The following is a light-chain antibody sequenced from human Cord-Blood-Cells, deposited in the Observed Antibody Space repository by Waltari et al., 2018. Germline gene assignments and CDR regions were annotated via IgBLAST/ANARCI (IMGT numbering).Light chain of an antibody. V-gene: IGLV1-44*01. J-gene: IGLJ1*01. CDR3: AAWDDSLNGYV. CDR1: SSNIGSKT. Sequence: QSVLTQPPSASGTPGQRLTIPRSGSSSNIGSKTVNWYQQLPGTAPKPLIYSNNQRPSGVPDRFSGSKSGTSASLAISGLQSEDEADYYCAAWDDSLNGYVFGTGTKVTVL. CDR2: SNN.